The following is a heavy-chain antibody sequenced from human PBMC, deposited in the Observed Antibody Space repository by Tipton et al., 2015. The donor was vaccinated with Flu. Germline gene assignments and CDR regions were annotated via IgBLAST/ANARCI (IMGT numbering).Heavy chain of an antibody. CDR1: GFTVSRNY. V-gene: IGHV3-66*01. J-gene: IGHJ4*02. CDR2: IYSGGET. Sequence: SLRLSCAASGFTVSRNYMNWVRQAPGKGLECVSVIYSGGETYYADSVKGRFTISRDNSKNTLYLQMNSLRAEDTAVYYCARKTDSSGPGDYWGQGPLVSVSP. D-gene: IGHD6-19*01. CDR3: ARKTDSSGPGDY.